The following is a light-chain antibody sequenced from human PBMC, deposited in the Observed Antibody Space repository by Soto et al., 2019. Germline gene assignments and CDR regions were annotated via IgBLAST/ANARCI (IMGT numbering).Light chain of an antibody. Sequence: QSVLTQPASVSGSPGQSVAISCSGTSSDVGAYNYVSWYQQHPGKAPKLLLSEVSNRPSGVSARFFGSKSGNTASLTISGLQAEDEADYYCSSLITRFTYVFGTGTKVTVL. J-gene: IGLJ1*01. V-gene: IGLV2-14*01. CDR1: SSDVGAYNY. CDR2: EVS. CDR3: SSLITRFTYV.